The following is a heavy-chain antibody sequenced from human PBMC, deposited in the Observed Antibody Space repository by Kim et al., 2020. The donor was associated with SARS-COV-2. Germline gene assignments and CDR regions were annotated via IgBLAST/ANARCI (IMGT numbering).Heavy chain of an antibody. V-gene: IGHV1-69*04. D-gene: IGHD5-12*01. Sequence: SVKVSCKASGGTFSSYAISWVRQAPGQGLEWMGRIIPILGIANYAQKFQGRVTITADKSTSTAYMELSSLRSEDTAVYYCARSGDGYKYRPSSLKFDYWGQGTLVTVSS. CDR1: GGTFSSYA. CDR3: ARSGDGYKYRPSSLKFDY. CDR2: IIPILGIA. J-gene: IGHJ4*02.